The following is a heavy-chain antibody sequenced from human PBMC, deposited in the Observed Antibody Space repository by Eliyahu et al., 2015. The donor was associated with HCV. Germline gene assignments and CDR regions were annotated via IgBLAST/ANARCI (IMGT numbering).Heavy chain of an antibody. CDR3: ARGLLWVNGLDV. CDR1: GGTFSRYL. J-gene: IGHJ6*02. Sequence: QVLLVQSGAEVKKPGSSVKVSCKVTGGTFSRYLISWVRQAPGQGLEWVGGVIPSIGTIKFAQKFQGRVTITADESTRTASMEVNRLTSDDTATYYCARGLLWVNGLDVWGQGTTVTVSS. CDR2: VIPSIGTI. V-gene: IGHV1-69*01. D-gene: IGHD2-15*01.